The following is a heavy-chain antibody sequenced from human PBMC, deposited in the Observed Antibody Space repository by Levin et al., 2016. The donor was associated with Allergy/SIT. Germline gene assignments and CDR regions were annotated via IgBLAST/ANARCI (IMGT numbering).Heavy chain of an antibody. CDR2: IYYSGST. J-gene: IGHJ4*02. V-gene: IGHV4-39*01. D-gene: IGHD4-23*01. CDR3: GRHSGGNCYTSFDY. Sequence: SETLSLTCTVSGGSISRSSYYWGWVRQPPGKGLEWVGSIYYSGSTNYNPSLKSRVTISVDTSKNQLSLELSSVTAADTAVYYCGRHSGGNCYTSFDYWGQGSLVTVS. CDR1: GGSISRSSYY.